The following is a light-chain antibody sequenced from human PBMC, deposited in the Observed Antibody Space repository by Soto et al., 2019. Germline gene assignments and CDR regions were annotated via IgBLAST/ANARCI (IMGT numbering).Light chain of an antibody. Sequence: DIQMTQSPSSLSASVGDRVTITCRASQSISSYLNWYQQKPGKAPKLLIYAASSLQSGVPSRFSGSGSGTDFTLTISSLQPEDFATYYCQQSYSTVTFGPVTKVDIK. V-gene: IGKV1-39*01. CDR2: AAS. CDR3: QQSYSTVT. J-gene: IGKJ3*01. CDR1: QSISSY.